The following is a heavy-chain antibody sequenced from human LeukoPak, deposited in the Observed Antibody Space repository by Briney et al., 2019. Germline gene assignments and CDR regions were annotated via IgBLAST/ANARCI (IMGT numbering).Heavy chain of an antibody. V-gene: IGHV4-39*01. J-gene: IGHJ6*03. CDR2: IYYSGST. CDR3: ARAARPMVAYYYMDV. D-gene: IGHD6-6*01. CDR1: GGSISSSSYY. Sequence: PSETLSLTCTVSGGSISSSSYYWGWIRQPPGKGLEWIGSIYYSGSTYYNPSLKSRVTISVDTSKNQFPLKLSSVTAADTAVYYCARAARPMVAYYYMDVWGKGTTVTVSS.